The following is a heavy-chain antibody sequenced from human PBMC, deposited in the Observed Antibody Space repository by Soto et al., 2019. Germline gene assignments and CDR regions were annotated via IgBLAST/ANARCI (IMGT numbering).Heavy chain of an antibody. J-gene: IGHJ4*02. Sequence: QVQLVESGGGVVQPGRSLRLSCAASGFTFSSYGMHWVRQAPGKGLEWVAVIWYDGSNKYYADSVKGRFTISRDNSKNTLYLQMNSLRAEDTAVYYCARVPYYDFGSGYYTGYDYWGQGTLVTVSS. V-gene: IGHV3-33*01. CDR2: IWYDGSNK. D-gene: IGHD3-3*01. CDR3: ARVPYYDFGSGYYTGYDY. CDR1: GFTFSSYG.